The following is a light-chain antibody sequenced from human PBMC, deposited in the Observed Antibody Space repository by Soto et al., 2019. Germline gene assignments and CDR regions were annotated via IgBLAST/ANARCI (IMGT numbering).Light chain of an antibody. J-gene: IGKJ4*01. Sequence: EIVLTQSPGTLSLSPGERATLSCRASQSVSYSYLAWYQQKPGQAPRLLIYGASSRATGIPDRFSGSGSGIDFTLTISRLEPEDFAVYYCHQYGSSPLTFGGGTKVEIK. CDR3: HQYGSSPLT. V-gene: IGKV3-20*01. CDR2: GAS. CDR1: QSVSYSY.